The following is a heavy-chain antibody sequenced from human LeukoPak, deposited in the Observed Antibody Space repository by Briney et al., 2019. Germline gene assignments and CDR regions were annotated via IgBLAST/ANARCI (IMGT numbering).Heavy chain of an antibody. D-gene: IGHD4-23*01. J-gene: IGHJ4*02. CDR3: ARHGGTLDYFDY. V-gene: IGHV4-34*01. CDR1: GGSFSGYY. CDR2: INHSGST. Sequence: SETLSLTCAVYGGSFSGYYWSWIRQPPGKGLEWIGEINHSGSTNYNPSLKSRVTISVDTSKNQFSLRLTSLTAVDTALYYCARHGGTLDYFDYWGPGSLVTVSS.